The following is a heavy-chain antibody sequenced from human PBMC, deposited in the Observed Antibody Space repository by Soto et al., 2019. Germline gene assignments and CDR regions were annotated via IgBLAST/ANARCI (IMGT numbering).Heavy chain of an antibody. CDR2: IYYSGST. Sequence: SETLSLTCTVSGGSISSYYWSWIRQPPGKGLEWIGYIYYSGSTNYNPSLKSRVTISVDTSKNQFSLKLSSVTAADTAVYYCASTRVVAATYAFDIWGQGTMVTGSS. CDR1: GGSISSYY. V-gene: IGHV4-59*01. D-gene: IGHD2-15*01. J-gene: IGHJ3*02. CDR3: ASTRVVAATYAFDI.